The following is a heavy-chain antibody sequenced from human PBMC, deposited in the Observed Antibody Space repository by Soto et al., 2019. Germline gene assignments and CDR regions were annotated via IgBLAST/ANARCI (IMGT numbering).Heavy chain of an antibody. V-gene: IGHV1-3*01. Sequence: QVQLVQSGAEVKKPGASLKVSCTASGYTFTSYAMHWVRQAPGQRLEWMGWIHADDGNTKYSQRYHGRVTITRDTSASTAYMELSSLRSEDTAVYYCARLGLLSGAGFDYWGHGTLVTVSS. CDR1: GYTFTSYA. CDR2: IHADDGNT. J-gene: IGHJ4*01. CDR3: ARLGLLSGAGFDY. D-gene: IGHD2-21*01.